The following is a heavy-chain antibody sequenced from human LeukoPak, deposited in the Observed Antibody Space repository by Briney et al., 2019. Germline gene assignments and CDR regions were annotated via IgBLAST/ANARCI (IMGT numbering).Heavy chain of an antibody. CDR1: GFTVSSNY. CDR3: ASGGMGARKYYSDPFHY. CDR2: IYSGGST. J-gene: IGHJ4*02. D-gene: IGHD3-10*01. Sequence: PGGSLRLSCAASGFTVSSNYMSWVRQAPGKGLEWVSVIYSGGSTYYADSVRGRFTISRDSPKNTVCLQMNSLKAEDTAVYYCASGGMGARKYYSDPFHYWGQGTLVTVSS. V-gene: IGHV3-53*01.